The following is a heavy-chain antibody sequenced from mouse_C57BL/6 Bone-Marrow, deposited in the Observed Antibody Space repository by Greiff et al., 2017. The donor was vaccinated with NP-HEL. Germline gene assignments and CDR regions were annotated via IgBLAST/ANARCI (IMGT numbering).Heavy chain of an antibody. Sequence: QVQLKQSGAELARPGASVKLSCKASGYTFTSYGISWVKQRTEQGLEWIGEIYPRSGNTYYNEKFKGKATLTADKSSSTAYMELRSLTSEDSAVYFCATLHPLCAMDYGCQGTSVTVST. CDR2: IYPRSGNT. CDR1: GYTFTSYG. J-gene: IGHJ4*01. V-gene: IGHV1-81*01. CDR3: ATLHPLCAMDY.